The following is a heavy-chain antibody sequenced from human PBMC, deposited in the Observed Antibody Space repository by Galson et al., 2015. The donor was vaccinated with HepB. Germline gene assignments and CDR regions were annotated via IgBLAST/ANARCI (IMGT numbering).Heavy chain of an antibody. V-gene: IGHV4-34*01. Sequence: EPLSLTCAVYGGSFSGYYWSWIRQPPGKGLGWIGEINHSGSTNYNPSLKSRVTISVDTSKNQFSLKLSSVTAADTAVYYCARGDFYMTTVTTGGLRYFDYWGQGTLVTVSS. CDR2: INHSGST. J-gene: IGHJ4*03. CDR1: GGSFSGYY. D-gene: IGHD4-17*01. CDR3: ARGDFYMTTVTTGGLRYFDY.